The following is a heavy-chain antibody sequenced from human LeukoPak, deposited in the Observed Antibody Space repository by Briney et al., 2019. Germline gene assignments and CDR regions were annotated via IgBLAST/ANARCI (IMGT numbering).Heavy chain of an antibody. Sequence: SETLSLTCTVSGGSISSSSYYWGWIRQPPGKGLEWIGSIYYSGSTYYNPSLKSRVTISVDTSKNQFSLKLSSVTAADTAVYYCARALGYSSKAEQNWFDPWGQGTLVTVSS. CDR1: GGSISSSSYY. V-gene: IGHV4-39*07. D-gene: IGHD6-13*01. J-gene: IGHJ5*02. CDR2: IYYSGST. CDR3: ARALGYSSKAEQNWFDP.